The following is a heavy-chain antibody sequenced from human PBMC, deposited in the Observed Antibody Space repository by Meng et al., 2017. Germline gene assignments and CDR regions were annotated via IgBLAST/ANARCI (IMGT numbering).Heavy chain of an antibody. Sequence: SETLSLTCTVSGGSISSGGYYWSWIRQHPGKGLEWIGYIYYSGSTYYNSSHKGRVTISVDTSKNQFSLKLSSVTAADTAVYYCARVSDKLHDGFLHYGMDVWGQGTTVTVSS. J-gene: IGHJ6*02. CDR1: GGSISSGGYY. V-gene: IGHV4-31*03. CDR3: ARVSDKLHDGFLHYGMDV. CDR2: IYYSGST. D-gene: IGHD1-7*01.